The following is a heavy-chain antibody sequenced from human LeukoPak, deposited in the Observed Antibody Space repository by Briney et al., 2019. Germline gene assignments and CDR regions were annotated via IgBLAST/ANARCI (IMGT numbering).Heavy chain of an antibody. V-gene: IGHV1-69*13. CDR2: IIPLFGTA. CDR3: ARDRLECSGGSCYRNYGMDV. D-gene: IGHD2-15*01. CDR1: GGTFSNYA. Sequence: SVKVSCKASGGTFSNYAISWVRQAPGQGLEWMGGIIPLFGTANFARKLQGRVTITAAESTTTAYMELSSLRSEDTAVYYCARDRLECSGGSCYRNYGMDVWGQGTTVTVSS. J-gene: IGHJ6*02.